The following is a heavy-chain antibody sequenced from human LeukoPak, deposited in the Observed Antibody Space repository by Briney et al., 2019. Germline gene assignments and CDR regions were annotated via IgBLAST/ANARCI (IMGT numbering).Heavy chain of an antibody. D-gene: IGHD4-23*01. Sequence: GGSLRLSCAASAFTFSTYWMSWVRQAPGKGLEWVANIKEDGSEINYVDSVKGRFTISRDNAKNSLYLQMNSLRVEDTAVYYCARGRGYSRFDYWGQGTLVTVSS. V-gene: IGHV3-7*01. CDR1: AFTFSTYW. J-gene: IGHJ4*02. CDR3: ARGRGYSRFDY. CDR2: IKEDGSEI.